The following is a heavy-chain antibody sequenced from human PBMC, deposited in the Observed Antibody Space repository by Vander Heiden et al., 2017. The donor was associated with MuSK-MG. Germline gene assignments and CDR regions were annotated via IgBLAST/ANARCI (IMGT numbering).Heavy chain of an antibody. J-gene: IGHJ3*02. CDR1: GFSFSSYW. CDR3: AKDKPLGTPNNAFDI. CDR2: IKHDGSEK. D-gene: IGHD7-27*01. V-gene: IGHV3-7*01. Sequence: EVQVVESGGGLVQPGGSLRLSCAASGFSFSSYWMSWVRQAPGKGLEWVANIKHDGSEKYYVDSVKGRFTISRDNAKNSLYLQMNSLRAEDTAVYYCAKDKPLGTPNNAFDIWGQGTMVTVSS.